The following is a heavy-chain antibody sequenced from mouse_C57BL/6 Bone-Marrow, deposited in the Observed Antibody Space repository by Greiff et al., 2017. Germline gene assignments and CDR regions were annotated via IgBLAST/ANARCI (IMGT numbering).Heavy chain of an antibody. Sequence: VQLQQSGAELMKPGASVKLSCKATGYTFTGYWIEWVKQRPGHGLEWIGEILPGSGSTNYNEKFKGKATFTADTSSNTAYMQLSSLTTEDSAIYYWARRRFLRRGIYYAMDYWGQGTSVTVSS. D-gene: IGHD2-12*01. CDR2: ILPGSGST. CDR1: GYTFTGYW. V-gene: IGHV1-9*01. CDR3: ARRRFLRRGIYYAMDY. J-gene: IGHJ4*01.